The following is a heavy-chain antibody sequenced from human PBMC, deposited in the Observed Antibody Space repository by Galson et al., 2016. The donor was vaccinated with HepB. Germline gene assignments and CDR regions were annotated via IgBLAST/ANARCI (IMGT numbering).Heavy chain of an antibody. D-gene: IGHD3-22*01. V-gene: IGHV4-31*03. CDR1: GGSISSGGYH. Sequence: TLSLTCTVSGGSISSGGYHWSWIRQHPGKGLEWIGNIYYSGYTYHNPSLKSRVTISVDTSKNQFSLKLSSVTAADTAVYYCARGTPSYFYDSSGNLDYWGQGTLVTVSS. CDR2: IYYSGYT. J-gene: IGHJ4*02. CDR3: ARGTPSYFYDSSGNLDY.